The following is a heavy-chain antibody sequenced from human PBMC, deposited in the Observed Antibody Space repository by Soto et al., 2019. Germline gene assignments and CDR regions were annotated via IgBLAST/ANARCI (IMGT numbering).Heavy chain of an antibody. D-gene: IGHD2-2*01. CDR1: GCSISSSSYY. Sequence: XETLSLTCTVSGCSISSSSYYWGWIRQPPGKGLEWIGSIYYSGSTYYNPSLKSRVTISVDTSKNQFSLKLSSVTAADTAVYYCAGNGCSSTSCYGYYYYYGMDVWGQGTTVTVSS. J-gene: IGHJ6*02. CDR2: IYYSGST. CDR3: AGNGCSSTSCYGYYYYYGMDV. V-gene: IGHV4-39*01.